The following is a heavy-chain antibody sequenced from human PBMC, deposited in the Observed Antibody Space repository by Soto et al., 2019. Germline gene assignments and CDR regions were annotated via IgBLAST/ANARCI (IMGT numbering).Heavy chain of an antibody. J-gene: IGHJ4*02. CDR3: AKDDDYSASSAYYH. D-gene: IGHD3-22*01. Sequence: GGSLRLSCAASGFKFSSYAMSWVRQAPGKGLEWVSGISGRGGRTFYADSVKGRFTISRDNSKNTLYLQLNSLRAEDTAVYYVAKDDDYSASSAYYHWGQGTLGSVAS. V-gene: IGHV3-23*01. CDR2: ISGRGGRT. CDR1: GFKFSSYA.